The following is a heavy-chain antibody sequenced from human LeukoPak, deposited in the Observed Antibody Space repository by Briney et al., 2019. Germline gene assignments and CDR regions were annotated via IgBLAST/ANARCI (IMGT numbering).Heavy chain of an antibody. Sequence: SETLSLTCTVSGASISSYYWSWIRQPPGKGLEWIGYIYYSGSTSYNPSRKGRVTISVDTTKNQFALKLSSVPAADTAVYDCARLEEHCSSTSCRTPDYWGQGTLVTVSS. CDR1: GASISSYY. CDR3: ARLEEHCSSTSCRTPDY. CDR2: IYYSGST. V-gene: IGHV4-59*12. J-gene: IGHJ4*02. D-gene: IGHD2-2*01.